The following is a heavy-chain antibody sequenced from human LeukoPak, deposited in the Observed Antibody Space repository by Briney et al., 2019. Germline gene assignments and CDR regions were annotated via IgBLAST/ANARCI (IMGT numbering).Heavy chain of an antibody. CDR1: GFTFSSRA. V-gene: IGHV3-30*18. CDR2: LSYDGSNT. CDR3: AKDPYQLILSNYFDD. D-gene: IGHD2/OR15-2a*01. J-gene: IGHJ4*02. Sequence: PGGSLRLSRAASGFTFSSRAMYWVRQAPAKGLEWVAGLSYDGSNTYYLDSVKGRFTISGDNSKNTLYLQMDSLRTEDTAVYYCAKDPYQLILSNYFDDWGQGTLVTVSS.